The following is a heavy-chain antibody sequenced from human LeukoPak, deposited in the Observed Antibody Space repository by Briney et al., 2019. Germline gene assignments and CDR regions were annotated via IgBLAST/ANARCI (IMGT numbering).Heavy chain of an antibody. Sequence: PGGSLRLSCAASGFTVSSNYMSWVRQASGKGLEWVSIIYSGGTTYYADSVKGRFTISRDNSRNTLYLQMNSLRAEDTAVYYCARGYHSSVWGQGTLVTVSS. CDR2: IYSGGTT. CDR3: ARGYHSSV. V-gene: IGHV3-66*01. D-gene: IGHD3-22*01. CDR1: GFTVSSNY. J-gene: IGHJ4*02.